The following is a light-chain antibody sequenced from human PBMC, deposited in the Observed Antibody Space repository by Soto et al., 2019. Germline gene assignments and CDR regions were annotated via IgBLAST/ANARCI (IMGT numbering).Light chain of an antibody. CDR1: QSVRTN. V-gene: IGKV3-15*01. CDR2: GPS. J-gene: IGKJ4*01. Sequence: EIVMTQSPATLSVSPGEGATLSCRASQSVRTNLAWYQQEPGQAPRLLIYGPSTRATGIPARFSGSGSVTEFTLAISSLQSEDVAVYYCQQYNTWPLTFGGGTKVEIK. CDR3: QQYNTWPLT.